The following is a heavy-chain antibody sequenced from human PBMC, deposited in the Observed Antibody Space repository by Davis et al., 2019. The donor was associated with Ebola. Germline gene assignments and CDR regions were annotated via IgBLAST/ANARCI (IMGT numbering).Heavy chain of an antibody. V-gene: IGHV3-7*03. CDR3: ARDPIALVVPAASNYYYYGMDV. CDR1: GFTFSSYW. CDR2: IKQDGSEK. Sequence: GESLKISCAASGFTFSSYWMSWVRQAPGKGLEWVANIKQDGSEKYYVDSVKGRFTISRDNAKNSLYLQMNGLRSEDTAVYYCARDPIALVVPAASNYYYYGMDVWGQGTTVTVSS. D-gene: IGHD2-2*01. J-gene: IGHJ6*02.